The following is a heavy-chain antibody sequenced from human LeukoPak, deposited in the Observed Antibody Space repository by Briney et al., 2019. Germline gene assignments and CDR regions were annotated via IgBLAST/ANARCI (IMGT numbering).Heavy chain of an antibody. D-gene: IGHD2-2*01. V-gene: IGHV3-9*01. Sequence: GGSLRLSCAASGFSLEDYGMHWVRQAPGKGLEWVAGISWNSGAIGYVDSVKGRFTISRDNARNSLFLQMNSLRAEDTAVYYCARDGGYCSSTSCYYYGMDVWGKGTTVTVSS. CDR1: GFSLEDYG. J-gene: IGHJ6*04. CDR3: ARDGGYCSSTSCYYYGMDV. CDR2: ISWNSGAI.